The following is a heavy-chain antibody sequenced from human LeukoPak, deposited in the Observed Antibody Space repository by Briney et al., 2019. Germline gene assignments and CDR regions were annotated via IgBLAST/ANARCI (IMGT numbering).Heavy chain of an antibody. CDR2: IYYSGST. Sequence: SSETLSLTCTVSGGSISSGGYYWSWIRQHPGKGLEWIGYIYYSGSTYYNPSLKSRVTISVDTSKNQFSLKLSSVTAADTAVYYCARGDYSNIFDYWGQGTLVTVSS. CDR3: ARGDYSNIFDY. D-gene: IGHD4-11*01. CDR1: GGSISSGGYY. J-gene: IGHJ4*02. V-gene: IGHV4-31*03.